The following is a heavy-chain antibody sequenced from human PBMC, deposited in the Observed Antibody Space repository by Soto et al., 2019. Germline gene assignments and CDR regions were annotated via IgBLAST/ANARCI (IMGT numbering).Heavy chain of an antibody. J-gene: IGHJ3*02. V-gene: IGHV4-39*01. CDR2: IYYSGST. CDR3: ARQQDMVVVVAANDAFDI. Sequence: SETLSLTCTVSGCSISSSSYYWGWIRQPPGKGLEWIGSIYYSGSTYYNPSLKSRVTISVDTSKNQFSLKLSSVTAADTAVYYCARQQDMVVVVAANDAFDIWGQGTRVTVSS. CDR1: GCSISSSSYY. D-gene: IGHD2-15*01.